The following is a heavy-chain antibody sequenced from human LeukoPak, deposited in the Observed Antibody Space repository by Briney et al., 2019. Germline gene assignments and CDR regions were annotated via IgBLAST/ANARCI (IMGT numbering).Heavy chain of an antibody. CDR1: GGTFSSYA. V-gene: IGHV1-69*01. J-gene: IGHJ6*02. D-gene: IGHD1-26*01. Sequence: SVKVSCKASGGTFSSYAISWVRQAPGQGLEWMGGIIPIFGTANYAQKFQGRVTITADESTSTAYMELSSLRSEDTAVYYCARGRDPWEPDPPPLYGMDVWGQGTTVTVSS. CDR2: IIPIFGTA. CDR3: ARGRDPWEPDPPPLYGMDV.